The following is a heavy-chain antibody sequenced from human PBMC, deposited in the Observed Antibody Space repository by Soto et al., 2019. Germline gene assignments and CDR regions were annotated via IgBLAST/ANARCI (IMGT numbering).Heavy chain of an antibody. CDR2: IYYSGST. CDR3: ARLDTAMVFDY. CDR1: GGSISSSSYY. J-gene: IGHJ4*02. V-gene: IGHV4-39*01. D-gene: IGHD5-18*01. Sequence: QLQLQESGPGLVKPSETLSLTCTVSGGSISSSSYYWGWIRQPPGKGLEWIGSIYYSGSTYYNPSLKSRVTISVDTSKNQFSLKLSSVTAADPAVYYCARLDTAMVFDYWGQGTLVTVSS.